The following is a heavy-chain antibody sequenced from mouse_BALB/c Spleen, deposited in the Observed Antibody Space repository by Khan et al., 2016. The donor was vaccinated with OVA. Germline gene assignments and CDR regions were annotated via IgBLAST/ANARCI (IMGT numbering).Heavy chain of an antibody. J-gene: IGHJ4*01. CDR2: INTYTGEP. CDR3: SRPPYFSYVMVY. Sequence: QIQLVQSGPELKKPGETVKISCKASGNTFTNYGMNWVKQSPGKGLKWMGWINTYTGEPTYADDFKGRFAFSLETSASTAYLQINNLKNEDTGTYFCSRPPYFSYVMVYWGQGTSVTVSS. V-gene: IGHV9-3-1*01. D-gene: IGHD2-10*01. CDR1: GNTFTNYG.